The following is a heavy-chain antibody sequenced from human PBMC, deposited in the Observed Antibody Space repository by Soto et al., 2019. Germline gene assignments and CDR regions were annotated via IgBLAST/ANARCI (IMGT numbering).Heavy chain of an antibody. CDR3: ARETSYCGGDCSHGDYYYYYGMDV. Sequence: GGSLRLSCAASGFTFSSYDMHWVRQATGKGLEWVSAIGTAGDTYYPGSVKGRFTISRENAKNSLYLQMNSLRAEDTAVYYCARETSYCGGDCSHGDYYYYYGMDVWGQGTTVTVSS. J-gene: IGHJ6*02. D-gene: IGHD2-21*02. V-gene: IGHV3-13*01. CDR1: GFTFSSYD. CDR2: IGTAGDT.